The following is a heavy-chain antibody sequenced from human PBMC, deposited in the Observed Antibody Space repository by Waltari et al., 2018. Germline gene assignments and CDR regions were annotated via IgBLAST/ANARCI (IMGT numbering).Heavy chain of an antibody. CDR1: GFTFTSSE. J-gene: IGHJ4*02. CDR2: ISASGSTI. V-gene: IGHV3-48*03. Sequence: EVQLVESGGGLVQPGGSLRLSCGASGFTFTSSELNWVRQTPGKGLEWVSYISASGSTIYYADSVKGRFTISRDNAKNSLYLQMNSLRAEDTAVYYCATAAPAAGAGYFDYWGQGTLVTVSS. CDR3: ATAAPAAGAGYFDY. D-gene: IGHD6-13*01.